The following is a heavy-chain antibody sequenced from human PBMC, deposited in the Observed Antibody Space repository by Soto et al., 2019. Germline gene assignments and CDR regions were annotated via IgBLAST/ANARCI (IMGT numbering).Heavy chain of an antibody. CDR1: GFSLTSNAVG. V-gene: IGHV2-5*02. D-gene: IGHD6-19*01. J-gene: IGHJ4*02. CDR2: IYWDDDN. CDR3: AHGSGWLFDF. Sequence: QITLKESGPTLVKPTQTLTLTCTFSGFSLTSNAVGVGWFRHPPGNALEWLAPIYWDDDNHYSPSLKSRLAFAKDTPKHQVVLIMTNMEPVDTATYYCAHGSGWLFDFWGQGTVVSVSS.